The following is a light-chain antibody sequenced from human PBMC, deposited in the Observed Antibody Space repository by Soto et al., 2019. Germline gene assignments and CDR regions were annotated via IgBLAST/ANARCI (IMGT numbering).Light chain of an antibody. V-gene: IGLV1-51*01. CDR1: SSNIGGNS. J-gene: IGLJ1*01. Sequence: QSVLTQPPSVSAAPGRKVTISGSGSSSNIGGNSVSWYQQLPGTAPKLLIYDDNKRPSGIPDRFSGSKSGTSATLGITGFQTGDEADYYCGSWDSSLSAYVFGTGTKVTVL. CDR3: GSWDSSLSAYV. CDR2: DDN.